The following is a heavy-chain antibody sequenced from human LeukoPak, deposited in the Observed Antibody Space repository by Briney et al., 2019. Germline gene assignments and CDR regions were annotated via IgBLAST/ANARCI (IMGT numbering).Heavy chain of an antibody. CDR1: GGTFSSYA. CDR3: ARLRIIVVPASFYWFDP. J-gene: IGHJ5*02. V-gene: IGHV1-69*13. D-gene: IGHD2-2*01. CDR2: IIPIFGTA. Sequence: SVKVSCKASGGTFSSYAISWVRQAPGQGLEWMGGIIPIFGTANYAQKFQGRVTITADESTSTAYMELSSLRSEDTAVYYCARLRIIVVPASFYWFDPWGQGILVTVSS.